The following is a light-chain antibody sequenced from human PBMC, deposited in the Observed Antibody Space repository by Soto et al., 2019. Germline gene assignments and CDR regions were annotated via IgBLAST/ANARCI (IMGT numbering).Light chain of an antibody. CDR2: DVD. V-gene: IGLV2-14*01. CDR3: SSYTSSSIPGV. CDR1: SSDVGGYNY. J-gene: IGLJ3*02. Sequence: QSVLTQPASVSGSPGQAITISCTGTSSDVGGYNYVSWYQQHPGRAPKLIVYDVDTRPSGVSNRFSGSKSGNTASLTISGLQDEDEADYYCSSYTSSSIPGVFGGGTQLTVL.